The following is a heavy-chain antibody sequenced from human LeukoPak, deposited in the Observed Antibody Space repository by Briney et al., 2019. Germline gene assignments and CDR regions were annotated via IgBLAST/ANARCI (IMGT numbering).Heavy chain of an antibody. CDR3: ARGDSSGYYEGCFDY. J-gene: IGHJ4*02. Sequence: GGSLRLSCAASGFTFSSYGMHWVRQAPGKGLEWVAVIWYDGSNKYYADSVKGRFTISRDNSKNTLYLQMNSLRAEDTAVYYCARGDSSGYYEGCFDYWGQGTLVTVSS. CDR1: GFTFSSYG. CDR2: IWYDGSNK. D-gene: IGHD3-22*01. V-gene: IGHV3-33*01.